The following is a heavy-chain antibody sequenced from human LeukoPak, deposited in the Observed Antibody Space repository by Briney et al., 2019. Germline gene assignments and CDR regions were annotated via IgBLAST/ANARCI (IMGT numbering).Heavy chain of an antibody. CDR3: AKALLEMATIMTFDY. D-gene: IGHD5-24*01. CDR2: IRYDGSNK. CDR1: GFTFSSYG. Sequence: QPGGSLRLSCAASGFTFSSYGMHWVRQAPGKGLEWVAFIRYDGSNKYYADSVKGRFTISRDNSKNTLYLQMNSLRAEDTAVYYCAKALLEMATIMTFDYWGQGTLVTVSS. V-gene: IGHV3-30*02. J-gene: IGHJ4*02.